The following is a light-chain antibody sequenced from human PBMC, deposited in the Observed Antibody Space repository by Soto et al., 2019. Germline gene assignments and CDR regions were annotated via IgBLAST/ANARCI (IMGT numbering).Light chain of an antibody. J-gene: IGKJ5*01. CDR2: GAS. V-gene: IGKV3-20*01. Sequence: ETVLTQSPGTLSVSPGEGATLSCRATQAVYSILLAWYQQKPGQAPRLLIYGASSRATGIPDRFSGSGSGTDFTLSISRLEVEDFAVYHCQQYGNAPITFGQGTRLEIK. CDR1: QAVYSIL. CDR3: QQYGNAPIT.